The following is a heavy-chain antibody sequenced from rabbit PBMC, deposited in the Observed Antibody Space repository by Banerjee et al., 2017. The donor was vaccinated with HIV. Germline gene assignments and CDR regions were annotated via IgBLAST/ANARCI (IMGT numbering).Heavy chain of an antibody. D-gene: IGHD4-2*01. CDR2: IVVGDAGAT. V-gene: IGHV1S45*01. CDR3: ARGFGSDDWTEFSL. CDR1: RFSFSSNYW. Sequence: QEQLVESGGGLVTLGGSLKLSCKASRFSFSSNYWICWVRQAPGKGLECIACIVVGDAGATYYANWAKGRFTISKTSSTTVTLQMTSLTAADTATYFCARGFGSDDWTEFSLWGQGTLVTVS. J-gene: IGHJ4*01.